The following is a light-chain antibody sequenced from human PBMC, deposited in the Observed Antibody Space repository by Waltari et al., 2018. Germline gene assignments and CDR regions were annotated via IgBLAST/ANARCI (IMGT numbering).Light chain of an antibody. J-gene: IGKJ3*01. Sequence: ESVLTQSPRTLSLSPGERAPPPSLATQIISSNYLAWYQQKPGQGPRILIYGASRRATGIPDRFSGSGSGTDFNLTISRLEHEDFAVYYCQQYGSLPLTFGPGTTVDLK. V-gene: IGKV3-20*01. CDR3: QQYGSLPLT. CDR2: GAS. CDR1: QIISSNY.